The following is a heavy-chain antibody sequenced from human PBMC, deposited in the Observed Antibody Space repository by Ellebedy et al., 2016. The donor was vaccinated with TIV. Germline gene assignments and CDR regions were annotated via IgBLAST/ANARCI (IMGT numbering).Heavy chain of an antibody. CDR2: ISWNSGSI. CDR3: ARGGDYSNYAGFDY. V-gene: IGHV3-9*01. CDR1: GFTFDDYA. D-gene: IGHD4-11*01. J-gene: IGHJ4*02. Sequence: GGSLRLSCAASGFTFDDYAMHWVRQAPGKGLEWVSGISWNSGSIGYADSVKGRFTISRDNAKNSLYLQMNSLRAEDTAVYYCARGGDYSNYAGFDYWGQGTLVTVSS.